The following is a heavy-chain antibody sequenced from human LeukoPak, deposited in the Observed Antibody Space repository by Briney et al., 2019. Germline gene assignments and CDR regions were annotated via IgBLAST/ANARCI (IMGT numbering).Heavy chain of an antibody. D-gene: IGHD1-1*01. CDR2: IYYSGST. V-gene: IGHV4-59*12. CDR3: ARDPYGVSNGDY. J-gene: IGHJ4*02. Sequence: SETLSLTCTVSGGSISSYYWSWIRQPPGKGLEWIGYIYYSGSTNYNPSLKSRVTISVDTSKNQFSLKLSSVTAADTAVYYCARDPYGVSNGDYWGQGTLVTVSS. CDR1: GGSISSYY.